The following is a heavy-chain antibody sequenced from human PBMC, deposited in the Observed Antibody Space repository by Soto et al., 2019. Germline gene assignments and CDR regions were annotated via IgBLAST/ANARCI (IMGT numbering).Heavy chain of an antibody. V-gene: IGHV1-8*01. CDR2: MNPNSGNT. D-gene: IGHD4-17*01. Sequence: ASVKVSCKASGYTFTSYDINWVRQATGQGLEWMGWMNPNSGNTGYAQKFQGRVTMTRNTSISTAYMELSSLRSEDTAVYYCARGRSGTTAKHNWFDPWGQGTLVTVSS. CDR3: ARGRSGTTAKHNWFDP. J-gene: IGHJ5*02. CDR1: GYTFTSYD.